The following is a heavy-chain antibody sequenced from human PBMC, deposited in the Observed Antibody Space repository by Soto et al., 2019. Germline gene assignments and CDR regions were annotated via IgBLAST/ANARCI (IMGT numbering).Heavy chain of an antibody. CDR3: VRVLDYRGLYWYFDL. CDR2: IYYHSGST. J-gene: IGHJ2*01. Sequence: QVQLQESGPGLVKPSQTLSLTCIVSGGSISSGGHYYSWIRQHPGKGLEWIGYIYYHSGSTYYNPSLTSRVTISIATSKNQFSLQVTSVTTADTAVYYCVRVLDYRGLYWYFDLWGRGTLVTVSS. V-gene: IGHV4-31*03. D-gene: IGHD4-17*01. CDR1: GGSISSGGHY.